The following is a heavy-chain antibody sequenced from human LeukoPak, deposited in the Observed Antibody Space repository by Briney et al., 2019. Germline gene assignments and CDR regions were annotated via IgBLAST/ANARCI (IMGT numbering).Heavy chain of an antibody. CDR3: ARARYDILTGYHFDY. Sequence: SETLSLTCTVSGASISTYYWSWIRQPPWKGLEWIGYVYYTGSTNYNPSLKSRVTISLDTSKNQFSLKLSSVTAADTAVYYCARARYDILTGYHFDYWGQGTLVTVSS. CDR1: GASISTYY. J-gene: IGHJ4*02. CDR2: VYYTGST. V-gene: IGHV4-59*01. D-gene: IGHD3-9*01.